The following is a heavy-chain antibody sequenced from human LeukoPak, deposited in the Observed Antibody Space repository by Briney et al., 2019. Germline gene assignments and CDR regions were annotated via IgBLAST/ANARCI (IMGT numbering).Heavy chain of an antibody. CDR2: INPNSGNT. Sequence: ASVKVSCKASGYTFTSYDINWVRQATGQGLEWMGWINPNSGNTGYAQKFQGRVTMTRNTSISTAYMELSSLRSEDTAVYYCARGGSSYYYDSNRNDAFDIWGQGTMVTVSS. D-gene: IGHD3-22*01. CDR3: ARGGSSYYYDSNRNDAFDI. CDR1: GYTFTSYD. J-gene: IGHJ3*02. V-gene: IGHV1-8*01.